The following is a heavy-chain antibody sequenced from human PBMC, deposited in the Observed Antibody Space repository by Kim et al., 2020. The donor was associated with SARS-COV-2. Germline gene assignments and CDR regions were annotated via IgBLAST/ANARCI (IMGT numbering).Heavy chain of an antibody. CDR1: GIILSTYE. Sequence: GGSLRLSCAASGIILSTYEMNWVRQAPGKGLEWISYIHKRGSAIYYADSVKGRFTISRDDAKNLVFLQMNDLRAEDTAVYYCETWPHSDFWGRGTLVTVSP. CDR3: ETWPHSDF. V-gene: IGHV3-48*03. J-gene: IGHJ4*02. CDR2: IHKRGSAI.